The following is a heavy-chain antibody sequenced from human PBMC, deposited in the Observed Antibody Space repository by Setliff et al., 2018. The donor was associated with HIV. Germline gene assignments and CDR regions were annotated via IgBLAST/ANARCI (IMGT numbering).Heavy chain of an antibody. D-gene: IGHD6-19*01. CDR3: ARGAWYTSGWYSSRYMDV. CDR1: GYSFTTYA. Sequence: ASVKVSCKASGYSFTTYAISWVRQAPGQGLEWMGWISAYNGKTLYAQKFQGRVTMTTDTSISTAYMELSSLRSEDTAVYYCARGAWYTSGWYSSRYMDVWGKGTTVTVSS. CDR2: ISAYNGKT. J-gene: IGHJ6*03. V-gene: IGHV1-18*01.